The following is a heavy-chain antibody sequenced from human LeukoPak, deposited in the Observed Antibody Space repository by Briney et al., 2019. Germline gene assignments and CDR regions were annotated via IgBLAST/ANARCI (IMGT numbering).Heavy chain of an antibody. V-gene: IGHV6-1*01. D-gene: IGHD1-1*01. CDR1: GDSVSSSSAA. CDR3: AREGSEGYLFDY. Sequence: SQTLSLTCAISGDSVSSSSAAWSWMRQSPSRGLEWLGRTYYRSKWNNDYAVSVKSRITINPDTSKNQFSLQLNSMTPEDTAVYYCAREGSEGYLFDYWGQGTLVTASS. J-gene: IGHJ4*02. CDR2: TYYRSKWNN.